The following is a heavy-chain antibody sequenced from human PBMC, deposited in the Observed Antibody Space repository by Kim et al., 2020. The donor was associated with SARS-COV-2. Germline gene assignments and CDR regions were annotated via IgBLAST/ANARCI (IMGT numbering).Heavy chain of an antibody. V-gene: IGHV4-34*01. CDR2: INHSGST. D-gene: IGHD2-2*01. CDR1: GGSFSGYY. CDR3: ARAPIPLPSPPAGPFDY. J-gene: IGHJ4*02. Sequence: SETLSLTCAVYGGSFSGYYWSWIRQPPGKGLEWIGEINHSGSTNYNPSLKSRVTISVDTSKNQFSLKLSSVTAADTAVYYCARAPIPLPSPPAGPFDYWGQGTLVTVSS.